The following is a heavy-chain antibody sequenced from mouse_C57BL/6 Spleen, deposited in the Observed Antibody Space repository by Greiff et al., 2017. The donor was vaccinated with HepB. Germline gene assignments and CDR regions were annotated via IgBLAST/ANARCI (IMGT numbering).Heavy chain of an antibody. J-gene: IGHJ1*03. CDR1: GYTFTSYW. CDR2: IDPSDSET. V-gene: IGHV1-52*01. Sequence: VQLQQPGAELVRPGSSVKLSCKASGYTFTSYWMHWVKQRPIQGLEWIGNIDPSDSETHYNQKFKDKATLTVDKSSSTAYMQLSSLTSEDSAVYYCARDHYYGSSSRYFDVWGTGTTVTVSS. D-gene: IGHD1-1*01. CDR3: ARDHYYGSSSRYFDV.